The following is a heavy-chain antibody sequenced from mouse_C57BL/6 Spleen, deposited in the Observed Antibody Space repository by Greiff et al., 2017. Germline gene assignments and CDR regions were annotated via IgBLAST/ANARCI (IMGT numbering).Heavy chain of an antibody. D-gene: IGHD1-1*01. CDR3: ASDTTVVYWYFDV. J-gene: IGHJ1*03. CDR1: GFNIKDYY. V-gene: IGHV14-2*01. CDR2: IDPEDGET. Sequence: VQLQQSGAELVKPGASVKLSCTASGFNIKDYYMHWVKQRTEQGLEWIGRIDPEDGETKYAPKFQGKATITADTSSNTAYLQLSSLTSEDTAVYYGASDTTVVYWYFDVWGTGTTVTVSS.